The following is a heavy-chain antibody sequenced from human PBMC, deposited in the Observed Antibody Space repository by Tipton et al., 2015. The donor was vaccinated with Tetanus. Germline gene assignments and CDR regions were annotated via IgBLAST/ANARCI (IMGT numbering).Heavy chain of an antibody. CDR3: ARHSGGSEIGYYDDLDV. D-gene: IGHD3-10*01. J-gene: IGHJ6*02. CDR1: GYEFISYW. Sequence: GAEVKKPGESLRISCKASGYEFISYWIAWVRQMPGKGLEWMGVIYPADSDIRSSPSFQGQVTMSVDKSTSTAYLQWRSLKASDSAMYYCARHSGGSEIGYYDDLDVWGQGTTVTVSS. V-gene: IGHV5-51*01. CDR2: IYPADSDI.